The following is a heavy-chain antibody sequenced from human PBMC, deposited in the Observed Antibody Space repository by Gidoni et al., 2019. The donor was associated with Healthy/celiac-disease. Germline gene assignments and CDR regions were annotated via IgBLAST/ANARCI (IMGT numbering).Heavy chain of an antibody. V-gene: IGHV5-51*01. CDR3: ARTHCSGGSCYSRGAFDI. CDR2: IYPGDSDT. J-gene: IGHJ3*02. Sequence: EVQLVQSGAAVTKPGESLKISCKGSGYSFTSYWIGCVRQMPGKGLEWLGIIYPGDSDTRYSPSFQGQVTISADKSISTAYLQWSSLKASDTAMYYCARTHCSGGSCYSRGAFDIWGQGTMVTVSS. D-gene: IGHD2-15*01. CDR1: GYSFTSYW.